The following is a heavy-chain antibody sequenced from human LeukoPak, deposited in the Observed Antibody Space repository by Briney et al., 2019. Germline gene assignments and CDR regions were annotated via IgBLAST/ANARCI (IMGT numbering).Heavy chain of an antibody. D-gene: IGHD3-22*01. J-gene: IGHJ3*02. CDR2: INPNAGTT. CDR3: ARERSSGYNDAFDI. Sequence: ASVKVSCKASGYTFTSYYMHWVRQAPGQGLEWMGIINPNAGTTSYAQKFQGRVTMTRDMSTSTVYMELSSLRSEDTAVYYCARERSSGYNDAFDIWGQGTMVTVSS. V-gene: IGHV1-46*01. CDR1: GYTFTSYY.